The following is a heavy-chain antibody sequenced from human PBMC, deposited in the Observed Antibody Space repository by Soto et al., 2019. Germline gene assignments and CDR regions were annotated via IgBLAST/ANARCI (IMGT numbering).Heavy chain of an antibody. CDR1: GYTFTSYA. CDR3: ARDSRITMVRGVIITFVFDY. D-gene: IGHD3-10*01. J-gene: IGHJ4*02. V-gene: IGHV1-3*01. CDR2: INAGNGNT. Sequence: ASVKVSCKASGYTFTSYAMHWVRQAPGQRLEWMGWINAGNGNTKYSQKFQGRVAITRDTSASTAYMELSSLRSEDTAVYYCARDSRITMVRGVIITFVFDYWGQGTLVTVSS.